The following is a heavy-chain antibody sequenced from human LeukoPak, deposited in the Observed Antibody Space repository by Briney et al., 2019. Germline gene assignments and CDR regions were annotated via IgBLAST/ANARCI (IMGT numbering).Heavy chain of an antibody. CDR2: ISPTGSTT. V-gene: IGHV3-74*01. CDR1: GFSFSGHW. J-gene: IGHJ4*02. Sequence: GGSLRLSCTASGFSFSGHWMHWARQLPGKGLVWVSRISPTGSTTSYADSVKGRFTVSRDNAKNTLYLQVNSLGTEDTAAYYCAKGSYYDSSGSFYFDYWGQGTLVTVSS. CDR3: AKGSYYDSSGSFYFDY. D-gene: IGHD3-22*01.